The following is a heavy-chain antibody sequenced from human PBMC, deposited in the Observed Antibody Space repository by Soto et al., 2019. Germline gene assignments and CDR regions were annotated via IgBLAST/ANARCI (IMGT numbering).Heavy chain of an antibody. Sequence: GASVKVSCKASGCTFSSYAISWVRQAPGQGLEWMGGIIPIFGTANYAQKFQGRVTITADKSTSTAYMELSSLRSEDTAVYYCARVGHYYGSGSYYNEAPFDYWGQGTLVTVSS. CDR3: ARVGHYYGSGSYYNEAPFDY. J-gene: IGHJ4*02. V-gene: IGHV1-69*06. CDR1: GCTFSSYA. CDR2: IIPIFGTA. D-gene: IGHD3-10*01.